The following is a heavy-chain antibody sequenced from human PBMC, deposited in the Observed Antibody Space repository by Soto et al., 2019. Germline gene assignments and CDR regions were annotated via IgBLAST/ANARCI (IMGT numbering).Heavy chain of an antibody. V-gene: IGHV1-18*04. Sequence: QVQLVPSGAEVKKPVASVKVSCKASGYTFTIYGISWVRQAPGHGLAWKGWISAYNGNTNYAQKLQGRVTMTTDTSTSTAYMEPRSLRSDDTAVYYCARVEGIAVAGTGDYWGQGTLVTASS. J-gene: IGHJ4*02. CDR1: GYTFTIYG. CDR2: ISAYNGNT. CDR3: ARVEGIAVAGTGDY. D-gene: IGHD6-19*01.